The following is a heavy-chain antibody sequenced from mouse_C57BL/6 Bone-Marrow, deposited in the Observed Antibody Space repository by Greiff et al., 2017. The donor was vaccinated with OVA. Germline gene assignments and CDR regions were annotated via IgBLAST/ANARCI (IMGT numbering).Heavy chain of an antibody. Sequence: QVQLKQSGAELVKPGASVKLSCKASGYTFTSYWMHWVKQRPGQGLEWIGMIHPNSGSTNYNEKFKSKATLTVDKSSSTAYMQLSSLTSEDSAVYYCARGGLRRRDWFAYWGQGTLVTVSA. V-gene: IGHV1-64*01. CDR2: IHPNSGST. CDR1: GYTFTSYW. D-gene: IGHD2-4*01. J-gene: IGHJ3*01. CDR3: ARGGLRRRDWFAY.